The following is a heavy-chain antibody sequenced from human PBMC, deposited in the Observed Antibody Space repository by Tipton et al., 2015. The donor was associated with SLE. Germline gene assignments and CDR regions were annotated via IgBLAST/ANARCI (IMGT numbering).Heavy chain of an antibody. CDR3: ARTVLDYYYYMDV. V-gene: IGHV5-51*03. J-gene: IGHJ6*03. CDR2: IYPPDSDT. Sequence: QLVQSGAEVKKSGESLKISCKGSGYSFASYWIGWVRQMPEKGLEWMGLIYPPDSDTRYSPSFQGRVTLSVDKSISTAYLQWSSLKASDTAMYYCARTVLDYYYYMDVWGKGTTVTVSS. D-gene: IGHD3-10*02. CDR1: GYSFASYW.